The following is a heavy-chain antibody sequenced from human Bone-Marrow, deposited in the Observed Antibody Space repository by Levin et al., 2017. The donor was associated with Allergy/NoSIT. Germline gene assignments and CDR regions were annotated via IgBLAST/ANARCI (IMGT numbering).Heavy chain of an antibody. CDR3: AKEGYCSGGSRATVALCWV. CDR1: GFTFDDYA. V-gene: IGHV3-9*01. Sequence: AGGSLRLSCAASGFTFDDYAMHWVRQAPGKGLEWVSGISWNSGSIGYADSVKGRFTISRDNAKNSLYLQMNSLRAEDTALYYCAKEGYCSGGSRATVALCWVWGQGTLVTVSS. J-gene: IGHJ4*02. D-gene: IGHD2-15*01. CDR2: ISWNSGSI.